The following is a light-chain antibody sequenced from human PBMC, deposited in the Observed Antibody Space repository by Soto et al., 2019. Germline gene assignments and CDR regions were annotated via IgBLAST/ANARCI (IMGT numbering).Light chain of an antibody. J-gene: IGKJ1*01. CDR3: QQYGSSSWT. CDR2: GAS. Sequence: IVLTQSPGTLSLYPGERATLSCRASQSVSNRYLAWYQQKPGQAPRLLIYGASSRATGIPDRFSGSGSGTDFTLTISRLEPEDFAVYYCQQYGSSSWTFGQRTKVDIK. V-gene: IGKV3-20*01. CDR1: QSVSNRY.